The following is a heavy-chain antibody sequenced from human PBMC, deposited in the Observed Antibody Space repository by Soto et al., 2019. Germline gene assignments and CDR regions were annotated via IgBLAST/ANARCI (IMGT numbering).Heavy chain of an antibody. Sequence: ASVKVSCKASGYTFTGYYMHWVRQAPGQGLERMGWINPNSGGTNYAQKFQGWVTMTRDTSISTAYMELSRLRSDDTAVYYCARAGFDYGDPYYFDYWGQGTLVTVSS. J-gene: IGHJ4*02. D-gene: IGHD4-17*01. CDR2: INPNSGGT. CDR1: GYTFTGYY. CDR3: ARAGFDYGDPYYFDY. V-gene: IGHV1-2*04.